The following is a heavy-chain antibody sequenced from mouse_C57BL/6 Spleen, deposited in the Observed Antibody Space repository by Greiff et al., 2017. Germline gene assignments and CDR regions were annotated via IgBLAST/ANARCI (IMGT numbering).Heavy chain of an antibody. CDR1: GFTFTDYY. D-gene: IGHD4-1*01. V-gene: IGHV7-3*01. Sequence: EVKLVESGGGLVQPGGSLSLSCAASGFTFTDYYMSWVRQPPGKALEWLGFIRNKANGYTTEYSASVKGRFTISRDNSQSILYLQMNALRAEDSATYYCARSPLGRGYYFDYWGQGTTLTVSS. J-gene: IGHJ2*01. CDR3: ARSPLGRGYYFDY. CDR2: IRNKANGYTT.